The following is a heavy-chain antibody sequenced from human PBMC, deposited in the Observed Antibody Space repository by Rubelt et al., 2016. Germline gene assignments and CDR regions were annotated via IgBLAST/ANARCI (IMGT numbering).Heavy chain of an antibody. CDR1: GGSISSSSYY. CDR2: ISYSGST. D-gene: IGHD3-16*01. J-gene: IGHJ4*02. CDR3: ARLGKWSAGGVDY. V-gene: IGHV4-39*01. Sequence: QVQLQESGPGLVKPSETLSLTCTVSGGSISSSSYYWGWIRQPPGKGLEWIGSISYSGSTYYNPSLKSRVTLFVDTSKNQFVLKLNSMTAAETAVYYCARLGKWSAGGVDYWGQGTLVTVSS.